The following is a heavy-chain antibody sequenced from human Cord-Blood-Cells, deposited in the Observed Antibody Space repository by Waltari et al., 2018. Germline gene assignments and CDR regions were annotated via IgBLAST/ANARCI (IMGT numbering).Heavy chain of an antibody. D-gene: IGHD6-13*01. Sequence: QVQLVQSGAEVKKPGASVKVSCKASGYTFTGYYMQWVRQAAGQGLEWMGWINPNSGGTNYAQKFQGRVTMTRDTSISTAYMELSRLRSDDTAVYYCARGRGGYSSRWYIDYWGQGTLVTVSS. J-gene: IGHJ4*02. CDR1: GYTFTGYY. V-gene: IGHV1-2*02. CDR3: ARGRGGYSSRWYIDY. CDR2: INPNSGGT.